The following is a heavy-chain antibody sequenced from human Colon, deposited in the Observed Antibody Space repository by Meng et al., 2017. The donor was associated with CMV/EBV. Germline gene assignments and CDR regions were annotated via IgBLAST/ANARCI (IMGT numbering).Heavy chain of an antibody. V-gene: IGHV3-21*06. CDR1: GLTFSAYY. Sequence: GGSLRLSCTGSGLTFSAYYMNWVRQAPGKGLEWVSSISGSSSFKHYAASVKGRFTISRDNGKNSLFLQMNSLRAEDTAVYYCAKDDGNNWNQLQGGMDVWGQGTTVTVSS. D-gene: IGHD1-20*01. CDR2: ISGSSSFK. CDR3: AKDDGNNWNQLQGGMDV. J-gene: IGHJ6*02.